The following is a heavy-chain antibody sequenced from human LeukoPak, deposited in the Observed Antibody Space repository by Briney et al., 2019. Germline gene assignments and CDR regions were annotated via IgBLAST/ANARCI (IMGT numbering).Heavy chain of an antibody. CDR1: GGSLSSGSYY. Sequence: SETLSLTCTLSGGSLSSGSYYWSWIRQPPGKGLEWIGYIYYSGSTNYNPSLKSRVTISVDTSKNQFSLKLSSVTAADTAVYYCARFSIVVVPAAMKRDYYFDYWGQGTLVTVSS. V-gene: IGHV4-61*01. D-gene: IGHD2-2*01. J-gene: IGHJ4*02. CDR3: ARFSIVVVPAAMKRDYYFDY. CDR2: IYYSGST.